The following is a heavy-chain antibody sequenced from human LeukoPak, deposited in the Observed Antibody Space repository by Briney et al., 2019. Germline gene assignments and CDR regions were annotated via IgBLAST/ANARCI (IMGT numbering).Heavy chain of an antibody. CDR3: AKDIWGASTDY. V-gene: IGHV3-23*01. Sequence: SGGSLRLSCASSGFTFSSYAMSWVRQAPGKELEWVSTISGSGGSTYYADSVKGRFTISRDNSKNTLYLQMNSLRAEDTALYYCAKDIWGASTDYWGQGTLVTVSS. J-gene: IGHJ4*02. CDR1: GFTFSSYA. D-gene: IGHD3-16*01. CDR2: ISGSGGST.